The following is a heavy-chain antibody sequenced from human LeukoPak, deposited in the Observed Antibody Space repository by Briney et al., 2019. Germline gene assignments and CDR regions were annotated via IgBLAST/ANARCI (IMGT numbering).Heavy chain of an antibody. CDR3: AIIAVAGYFDY. CDR2: INPNSGGT. D-gene: IGHD6-19*01. V-gene: IGHV1-2*02. CDR1: GYTFTGYY. Sequence: GASVKVSCKASGYTFTGYYMHWVRQAPGQGLEWMGWINPNSGGTNYAQKFQGRVTMTRDTSISTAYMELSSLRSEDTAVYYCAIIAVAGYFDYWGQGTLVTVSS. J-gene: IGHJ4*02.